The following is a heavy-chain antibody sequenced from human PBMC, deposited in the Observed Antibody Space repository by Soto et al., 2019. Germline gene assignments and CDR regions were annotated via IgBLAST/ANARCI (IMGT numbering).Heavy chain of an antibody. D-gene: IGHD6-19*01. J-gene: IGHJ1*01. CDR3: ARGVSSGCLEH. CDR1: GFTFSSYA. CDR2: ISYDGSNK. V-gene: IGHV3-30-3*01. Sequence: QVQLVESGGGVVQPGRSLRLSCAASGFTFSSYAMHWVRQAPGKGLEWVAVISYDGSNKYYADSVKGRFTISRDNSKNTLYLRLSSLRAEDTAVYYCARGVSSGCLEHWGQGTLVTVSS.